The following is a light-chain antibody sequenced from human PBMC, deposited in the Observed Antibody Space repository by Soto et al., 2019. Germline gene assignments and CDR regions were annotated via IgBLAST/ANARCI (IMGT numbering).Light chain of an antibody. CDR2: DVS. J-gene: IGLJ1*01. V-gene: IGLV2-14*01. Sequence: QPVLTQPASVSVSPGQSNTLLCTGTSSDVGGYNSVSWYQQHPGKAPKLMIHDVSNRPSGVSNRFSGSKSGNTASLTISGLQAEDEADYYCSSYTSSSSYVFGTGTKVTVL. CDR3: SSYTSSSSYV. CDR1: SSDVGGYNS.